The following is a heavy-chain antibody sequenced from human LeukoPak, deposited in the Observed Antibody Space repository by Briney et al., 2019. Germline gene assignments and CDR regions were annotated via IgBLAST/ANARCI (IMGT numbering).Heavy chain of an antibody. CDR2: IYTSGST. Sequence: SETLSLTCTVSGGSISSYYRSWIRQPAGKGLEWIGRIYTSGSTNYNPSLKSRVTMSVDTSKNQFSLKLSSVTAADTAVYYCAREAGGYDLYYFDYWGQGTLVTVSS. CDR3: AREAGGYDLYYFDY. V-gene: IGHV4-4*07. CDR1: GGSISSYY. D-gene: IGHD5-12*01. J-gene: IGHJ4*02.